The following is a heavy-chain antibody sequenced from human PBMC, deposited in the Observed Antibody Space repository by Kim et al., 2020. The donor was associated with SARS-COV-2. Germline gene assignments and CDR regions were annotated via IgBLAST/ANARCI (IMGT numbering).Heavy chain of an antibody. Sequence: GESLKISCKVSGYSFTSYWISWVRQMPGKGLEWMGRIDPSDSYTNYSPSFQGHVTISADKSISTAYLQWSSLKASDTAMYYCARTTPTILTKLLWFGEFPNWFDPWGQGTLVTVSS. J-gene: IGHJ5*02. V-gene: IGHV5-10-1*01. CDR3: ARTTPTILTKLLWFGEFPNWFDP. D-gene: IGHD3-10*01. CDR2: IDPSDSYT. CDR1: GYSFTSYW.